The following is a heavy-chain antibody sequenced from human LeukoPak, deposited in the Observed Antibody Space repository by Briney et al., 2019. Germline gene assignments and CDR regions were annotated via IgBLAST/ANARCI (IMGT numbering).Heavy chain of an antibody. D-gene: IGHD1-26*01. J-gene: IGHJ3*02. V-gene: IGHV1-2*02. Sequence: ALVKVSCKASGYTFTGYYIYWVRQAPGQGLEWLGWINPNSGGTNYAQKFQGRVTMTRDTSIRTAYMELSRLRSDDTAVYYCARGYSGSFGGAFDIWGQGTMVTVSS. CDR3: ARGYSGSFGGAFDI. CDR1: GYTFTGYY. CDR2: INPNSGGT.